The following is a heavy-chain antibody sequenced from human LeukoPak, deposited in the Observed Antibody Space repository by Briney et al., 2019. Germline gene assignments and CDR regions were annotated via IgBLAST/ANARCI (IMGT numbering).Heavy chain of an antibody. Sequence: MASETLSLTCTVSGGSIRSYYWSWIRQPPGKGLEWIGYIYYSGSTIYNPSLKSRVTISLDTSKNQFSLKLSSVTAADTAVYYCASGSYSFYYFDYWGQGTLVTVSS. CDR1: GGSIRSYY. V-gene: IGHV4-59*01. J-gene: IGHJ4*02. CDR2: IYYSGST. CDR3: ASGSYSFYYFDY. D-gene: IGHD1-26*01.